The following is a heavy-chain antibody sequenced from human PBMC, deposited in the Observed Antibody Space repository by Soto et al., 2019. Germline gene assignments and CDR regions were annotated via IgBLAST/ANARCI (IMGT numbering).Heavy chain of an antibody. CDR2: VIGTGIDT. D-gene: IGHD2-15*01. Sequence: EVQLLESGGGLVQPGGSLRLSCAASGFTFTNYAMNWVRHSPGKGLEWVASVIGTGIDTYHAASVKGRFTISRDNSRNTMYLEMNRLRAEATAMYHCAKATRGQCIGAHCYALDFWGQGILVTVS. J-gene: IGHJ4*02. CDR1: GFTFTNYA. V-gene: IGHV3-23*01. CDR3: AKATRGQCIGAHCYALDF.